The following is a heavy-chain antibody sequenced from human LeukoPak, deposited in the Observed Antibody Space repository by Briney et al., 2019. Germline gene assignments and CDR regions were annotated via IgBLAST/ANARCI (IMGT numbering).Heavy chain of an antibody. D-gene: IGHD3-22*01. Sequence: SETLSLTCAVSGYSISSGYYWGWIRQPPGKGLEWIGSIYHSGSTYYNPSLKSRVTISVDTSKNQFSLKLSSVTAADTAVYYCARLDMSYYDSSGYYYLGTPGCYFDYWGQGTPVTVSS. V-gene: IGHV4-38-2*01. CDR3: ARLDMSYYDSSGYYYLGTPGCYFDY. CDR1: GYSISSGYY. J-gene: IGHJ4*02. CDR2: IYHSGST.